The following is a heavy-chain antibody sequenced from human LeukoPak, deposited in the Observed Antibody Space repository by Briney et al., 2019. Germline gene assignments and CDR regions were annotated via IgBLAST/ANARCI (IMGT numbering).Heavy chain of an antibody. V-gene: IGHV3-23*01. CDR3: AKDAAGYSYGQSDY. Sequence: GRSLRLSCAASGFTFSSYGMHWVRQAPGKGLEWVSSISGSGGSTYYAVSVKGRFTISRDNSKNTLYMQMNSLRAEDTALYYCAKDAAGYSYGQSDYWGQGTLVTVSS. CDR2: ISGSGGST. CDR1: GFTFSSYG. D-gene: IGHD5-18*01. J-gene: IGHJ4*02.